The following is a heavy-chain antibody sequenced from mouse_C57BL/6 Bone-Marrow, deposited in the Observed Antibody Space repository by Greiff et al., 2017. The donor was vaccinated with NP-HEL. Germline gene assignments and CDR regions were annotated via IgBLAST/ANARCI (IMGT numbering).Heavy chain of an antibody. CDR1: GFNIKDYY. CDR2: IDPEDGET. Sequence: VQLQQSGAELVKPGASVKLSCTASGFNIKDYYMHWVKPRTEQGLEWIGRIDPEDGETKVAPKFPGKATITADTSSNTAYLQLSSLTSEDTAVYYCAVPGGFYGDYWGQGTSVTVSS. CDR3: AVPGGFYGDY. J-gene: IGHJ4*01. D-gene: IGHD1-1*01. V-gene: IGHV14-2*01.